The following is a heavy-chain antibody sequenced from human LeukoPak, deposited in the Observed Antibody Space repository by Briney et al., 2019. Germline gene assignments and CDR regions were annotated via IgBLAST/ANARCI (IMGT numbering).Heavy chain of an antibody. D-gene: IGHD5-18*01. V-gene: IGHV3-30*18. Sequence: GGSLRLSCAASGFTFSSYGMHWVRQAPGKGLEWVAHISYDGSNKYYADSVKGRFTISRDNSKNTLYLQMNSLRAEDTAVYYCAKDGYLGPYDAFDYWGEGTLVTVSS. CDR3: AKDGYLGPYDAFDY. CDR1: GFTFSSYG. CDR2: ISYDGSNK. J-gene: IGHJ4*02.